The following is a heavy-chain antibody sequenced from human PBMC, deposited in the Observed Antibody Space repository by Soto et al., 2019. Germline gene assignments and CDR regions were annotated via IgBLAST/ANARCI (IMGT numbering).Heavy chain of an antibody. CDR3: ARDSPLGADYDY. CDR2: IKQDGSET. Sequence: PGGSLRLSCAASGFTFNGYWMSWVRQAPGRGLEWVANIKQDGSETHYVDSVKGRFTISRDNAKNSLYLYMNSLRAEDTAVYYCARDSPLGADYDYWGQGTLVTVSS. D-gene: IGHD1-26*01. V-gene: IGHV3-7*01. J-gene: IGHJ4*02. CDR1: GFTFNGYW.